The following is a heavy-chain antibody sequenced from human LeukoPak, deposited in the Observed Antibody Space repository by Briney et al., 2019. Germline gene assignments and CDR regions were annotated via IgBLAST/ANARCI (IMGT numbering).Heavy chain of an antibody. CDR3: AREYSSSHFDY. J-gene: IGHJ4*02. CDR1: GGSISSYY. D-gene: IGHD6-13*01. Sequence: SETLSLTCTVSGGSISSYYWSWIRQPPGKGLEWIGYIYYSGSTNYNPSLKSRVTISVDTSKNQFSLKLSSVTAADTAVYYCAREYSSSHFDYWSQGTLVTVSS. CDR2: IYYSGST. V-gene: IGHV4-59*01.